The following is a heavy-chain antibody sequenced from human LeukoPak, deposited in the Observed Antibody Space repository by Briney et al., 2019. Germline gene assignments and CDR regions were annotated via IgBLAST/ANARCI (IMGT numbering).Heavy chain of an antibody. V-gene: IGHV3-30-3*01. CDR1: GFTFSSYA. CDR3: ARSQYSSSFLVPWG. CDR2: ISYDGSNK. J-gene: IGHJ4*02. Sequence: GGSLRLSCAASGFTFSSYAMHWVRQAPGKGLEWVAVISYDGSNKYYADSVKGRFTISRDNSKNTLYLQMNSLRAEDTAVYYCARSQYSSSFLVPWGWGQGTLVTVSS. D-gene: IGHD6-13*01.